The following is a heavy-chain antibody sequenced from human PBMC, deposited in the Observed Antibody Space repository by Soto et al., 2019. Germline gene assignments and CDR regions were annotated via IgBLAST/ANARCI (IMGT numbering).Heavy chain of an antibody. J-gene: IGHJ3*02. D-gene: IGHD4-17*01. Sequence: PSVKVSCKASGGTFSSYAISWVRQAPGQGLEWMGGIIPIFGTANYAQKFQGRVTITADKSTSTAYMELSSLRSEDTAVYYCARDRDYGANSDAFDIWGQGTMVTVSS. CDR1: GGTFSSYA. CDR2: IIPIFGTA. CDR3: ARDRDYGANSDAFDI. V-gene: IGHV1-69*06.